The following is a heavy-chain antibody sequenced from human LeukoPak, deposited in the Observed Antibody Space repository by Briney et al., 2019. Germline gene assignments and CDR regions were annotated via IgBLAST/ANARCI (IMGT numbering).Heavy chain of an antibody. D-gene: IGHD3-10*01. V-gene: IGHV1-69*05. CDR1: GYTFTSYA. J-gene: IGHJ6*03. CDR3: ARGPMEGYMDV. CDR2: IIPIFGTA. Sequence: SVKVSCKASGYTFTSYAMNWVRQAPGQGLEWMGGIIPIFGTANYAQKFQGRVTITTDESTSTAYMELSSLRSEDTAVYYCARGPMEGYMDVWGKGPTVTVPS.